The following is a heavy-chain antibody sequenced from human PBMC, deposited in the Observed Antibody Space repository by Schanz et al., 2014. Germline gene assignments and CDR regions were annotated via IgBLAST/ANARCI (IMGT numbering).Heavy chain of an antibody. CDR3: ARGGSVATIAPYTWFDP. Sequence: QVQLQESGPGLVKPSQTLSLTCTVSGGSISSATYYWSWVRQPAGKGLEWIGRIYSRGSSTYNPSLKGPVTIPIATSNTQFSWKLTSVTAADTAVYYCARGGSVATIAPYTWFDPWGQGTLVTVSS. V-gene: IGHV4-61*02. CDR1: GGSISSATYY. CDR2: IYSRGSS. D-gene: IGHD5-12*01. J-gene: IGHJ5*02.